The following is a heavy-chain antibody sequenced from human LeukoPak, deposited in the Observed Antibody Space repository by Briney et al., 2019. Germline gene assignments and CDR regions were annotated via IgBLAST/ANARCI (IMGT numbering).Heavy chain of an antibody. J-gene: IGHJ4*02. V-gene: IGHV4-39*07. CDR2: IYYSGST. CDR1: GGSISSSSYY. Sequence: PSETLSLTCTVSGGSISSSSYYWGWIRQPPGKGLEWIGSIYYSGSTYYNPSLKSRVTISADTSKNQFSLKLSSVTAADTAVYYCARKMSGSYYEPYYFDYWGQGTLVTVSS. CDR3: ARKMSGSYYEPYYFDY. D-gene: IGHD1-26*01.